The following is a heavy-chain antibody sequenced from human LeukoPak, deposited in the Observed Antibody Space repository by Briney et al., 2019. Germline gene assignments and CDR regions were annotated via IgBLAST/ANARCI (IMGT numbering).Heavy chain of an antibody. CDR2: INHSRST. J-gene: IGHJ6*02. V-gene: IGHV4-34*01. CDR1: GGSFSGYY. D-gene: IGHD6-19*01. CDR3: ARDRRAVAGTWYYYGMDV. Sequence: PSETLSLTCAVYGGSFSGYYWSWIRQPPGKGLEWIGEINHSRSTNYNPSLKSRVTISVDTSKNQFSLKLSSLTAADTAVYYCARDRRAVAGTWYYYGMDVWGQGTTVTVSS.